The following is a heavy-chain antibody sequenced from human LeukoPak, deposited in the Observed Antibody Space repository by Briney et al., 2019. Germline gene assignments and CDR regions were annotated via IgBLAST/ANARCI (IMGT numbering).Heavy chain of an antibody. CDR1: GFTFSMYW. J-gene: IGHJ6*03. D-gene: IGHD3-22*01. CDR3: ARDSDSSGYYYYYYMDV. V-gene: IGHV3-7*01. Sequence: GGSLRLSCAASGFTFSMYWMSWVRQAPGKGLEWVANIKQDGSEKKYVDSVKGRFTISRDNAKNSLYLQMNSLRAEDTAVYYCARDSDSSGYYYYYYMDVWGKGTTVTVSS. CDR2: IKQDGSEK.